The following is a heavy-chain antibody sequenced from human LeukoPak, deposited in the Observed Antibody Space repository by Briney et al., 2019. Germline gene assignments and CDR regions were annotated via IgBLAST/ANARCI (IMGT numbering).Heavy chain of an antibody. Sequence: PSETLSLTCAVYGGSFSGYYWSWIRQPPGKGLEWIGEINHSGSTNYNPSLKSRVTISVDTSKNQFSLKLSSVTAADTAVYYCARGIVAAAGTGRNGPFDYWGQGTLVTVSS. CDR2: INHSGST. V-gene: IGHV4-34*01. D-gene: IGHD6-13*01. CDR3: ARGIVAAAGTGRNGPFDY. CDR1: GGSFSGYY. J-gene: IGHJ4*02.